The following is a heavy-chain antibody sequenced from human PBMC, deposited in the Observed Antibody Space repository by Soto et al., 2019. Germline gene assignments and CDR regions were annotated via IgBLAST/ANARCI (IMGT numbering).Heavy chain of an antibody. Sequence: PSETLSLTCTVSGGSISSYYWSWIRQPPGKGLEWIGYIYYSGSTNYNPSLKSRVTISVDTSKNQFSLKLSPVTAADTAVYYCARSGGTARGPNWFDPWGQGTLVTVSS. V-gene: IGHV4-59*01. J-gene: IGHJ5*02. CDR1: GGSISSYY. D-gene: IGHD1-1*01. CDR2: IYYSGST. CDR3: ARSGGTARGPNWFDP.